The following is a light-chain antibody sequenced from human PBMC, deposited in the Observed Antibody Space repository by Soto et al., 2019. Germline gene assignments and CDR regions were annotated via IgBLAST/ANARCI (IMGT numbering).Light chain of an antibody. V-gene: IGKV1-9*01. CDR3: QQFHTYPRT. Sequence: EIQLTQSPSFLSASVGDRVTITCGASQGISSDLAWYQQKPGKAPKLLIFAASTLQSGVPSRFSGSGSGTEFTLTITSLQPEDFATYCCQQFHTYPRTSAPGTRWIS. J-gene: IGKJ1*01. CDR1: QGISSD. CDR2: AAS.